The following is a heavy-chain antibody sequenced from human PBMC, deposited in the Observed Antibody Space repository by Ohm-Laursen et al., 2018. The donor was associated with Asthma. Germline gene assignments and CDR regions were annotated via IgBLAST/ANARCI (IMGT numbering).Heavy chain of an antibody. J-gene: IGHJ6*02. D-gene: IGHD6-13*01. CDR2: INPNSGGT. Sequence: GASVKVSCKASGYTFTSSTMHWVRQAPGQGLEWMGWINPNSGGTNYAQKFQGWVTMTRDTSISTAYMELSRLRSDDTAVYYCATSGGAAAAHYYYYGMDVWGQGTTVTVSS. CDR3: ATSGGAAAAHYYYYGMDV. CDR1: GYTFTSST. V-gene: IGHV1-2*04.